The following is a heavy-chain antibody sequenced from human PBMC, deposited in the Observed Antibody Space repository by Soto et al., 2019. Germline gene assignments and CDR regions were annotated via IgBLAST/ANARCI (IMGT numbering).Heavy chain of an antibody. Sequence: QVQLVQSGAEVKKPGSSVKVSCKASGDTFSSSTLSWVRQAPGQGLEWMGRIIPILGVANYAQKCQGRITINADKSTSTVYMELSSLKSEDTAVYYCARVGYFDSWTLDSWGQGTLVTVSS. CDR2: IIPILGVA. V-gene: IGHV1-69*02. D-gene: IGHD3-22*01. J-gene: IGHJ4*02. CDR3: ARVGYFDSWTLDS. CDR1: GDTFSSST.